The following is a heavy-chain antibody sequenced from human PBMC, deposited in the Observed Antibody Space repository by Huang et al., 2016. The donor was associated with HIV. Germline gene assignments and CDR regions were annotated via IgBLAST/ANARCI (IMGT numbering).Heavy chain of an antibody. V-gene: IGHV4-30-4*08. D-gene: IGHD2-15*01. CDR2: IYYTGTT. CDR1: GDSISRGGYL. J-gene: IGHJ5*02. Sequence: QVQLQESGPGPVKPSQTLSLTCTVSGDSISRGGYLWSWIRQSPGKGLGWIGSIYYTGTTEDNPSLRSRVTMSVDTAKRQFSLRLASVTAEDTAVYYCARDRITQCNGGRCYSDWSDPWGQGTMVIVSS. CDR3: ARDRITQCNGGRCYSDWSDP.